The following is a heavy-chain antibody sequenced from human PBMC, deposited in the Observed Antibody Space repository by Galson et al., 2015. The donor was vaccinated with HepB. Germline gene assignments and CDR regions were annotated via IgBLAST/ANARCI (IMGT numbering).Heavy chain of an antibody. CDR1: GYTFSVYY. V-gene: IGHV1-2*02. CDR2: IIPHSGGT. D-gene: IGHD2-2*01. J-gene: IGHJ4*02. Sequence: SVKVSCKASGYTFSVYYIHWVRQAPGQGLEWMGWIIPHSGGTTYSQKFQGRVTMTRDTSINTAYMELSRRGSDDAAVYYCARGVLPPALAYGGQGTLVTVSS. CDR3: ARGVLPPALAY.